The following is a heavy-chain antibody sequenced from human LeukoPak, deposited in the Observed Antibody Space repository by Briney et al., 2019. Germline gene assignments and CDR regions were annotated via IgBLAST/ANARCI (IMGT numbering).Heavy chain of an antibody. CDR1: GGSFSGYY. CDR3: ARESPYCSGGSCYDY. Sequence: PSETLSLTCAVYGGSFSGYYWSWIRQPPGKGLEWIGEINHSGSTNYNPSLKSRVTISVDRSKNQFSLKLSSVTAADTAVYYCARESPYCSGGSCYDYWGQGTLVTVSS. CDR2: INHSGST. J-gene: IGHJ4*02. V-gene: IGHV4-34*01. D-gene: IGHD2-15*01.